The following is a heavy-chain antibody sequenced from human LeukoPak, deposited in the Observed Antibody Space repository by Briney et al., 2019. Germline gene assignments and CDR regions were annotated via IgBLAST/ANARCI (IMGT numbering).Heavy chain of an antibody. Sequence: GSSLRLFCAASGFTFRSYGMHWVPHAPAKGLEWVAVIWYDGSNKYYADSVKGRFTISRDNSKNTLYLQMNSLRAEDTAVYYCARDGGMDVWGQGTTVTVSS. J-gene: IGHJ6*02. CDR3: ARDGGMDV. CDR2: IWYDGSNK. CDR1: GFTFRSYG. V-gene: IGHV3-33*01.